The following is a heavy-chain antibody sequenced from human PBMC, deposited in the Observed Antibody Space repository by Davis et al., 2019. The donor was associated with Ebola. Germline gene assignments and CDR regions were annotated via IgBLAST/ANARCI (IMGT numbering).Heavy chain of an antibody. CDR2: ISGSGGRT. CDR1: GFTFSSYA. J-gene: IGHJ5*02. D-gene: IGHD1-26*01. CDR3: APDPSGRWPNWFDP. Sequence: GESLKISCAASGFTFSSYAMSWVRQAPGKGLEWVSAISGSGGRTYYADSVKGRFTISRDNSKNTLYLQMNSLGAEDTTVYYCAPDPSGRWPNWFDPWGQGTLVTVSS. V-gene: IGHV3-23*01.